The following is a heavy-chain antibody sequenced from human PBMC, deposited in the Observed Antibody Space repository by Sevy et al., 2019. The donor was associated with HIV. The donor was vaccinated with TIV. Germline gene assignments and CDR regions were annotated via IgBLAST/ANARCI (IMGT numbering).Heavy chain of an antibody. CDR3: ARAKPGGGYSYGYYYYGLDV. J-gene: IGHJ6*02. D-gene: IGHD5-18*01. Sequence: GGSLRLSCAASGFTFSSYWMSWVRQAPGKGLEWVANIKQDGSEKYYVDSVKGRFTISRDNTKNSLYLQMNSLRAEDTAVYYCARAKPGGGYSYGYYYYGLDVWGQGTTVTVSS. V-gene: IGHV3-7*01. CDR1: GFTFSSYW. CDR2: IKQDGSEK.